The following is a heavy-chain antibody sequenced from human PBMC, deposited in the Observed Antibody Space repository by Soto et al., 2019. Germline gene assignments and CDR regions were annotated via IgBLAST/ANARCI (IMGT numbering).Heavy chain of an antibody. CDR2: IKSKTDGGTT. Sequence: GGSLRLSCAASGFTFSNAWMNWVRQAPGKGLEWVGRIKSKTDGGTTDYAAPVKGRFTISRDDSKNTLYLQMNSLKTEDTAVYYCTTDVPKPYDFWSGYYEFLSSNGMDVWGQGTTVTVSS. CDR1: GFTFSNAW. J-gene: IGHJ6*02. V-gene: IGHV3-15*07. CDR3: TTDVPKPYDFWSGYYEFLSSNGMDV. D-gene: IGHD3-3*01.